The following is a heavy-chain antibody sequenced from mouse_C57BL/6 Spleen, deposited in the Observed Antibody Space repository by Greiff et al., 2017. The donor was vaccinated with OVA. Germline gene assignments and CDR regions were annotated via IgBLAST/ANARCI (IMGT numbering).Heavy chain of an antibody. CDR2: IHPNSGST. CDR3: ARSKIYSNFDY. V-gene: IGHV1-64*01. CDR1: GYTFTSYW. D-gene: IGHD2-5*01. Sequence: VQLQQPGAELVKPGASVKLSCKASGYTFTSYWMHWVKQRPGQGLEWIGMIHPNSGSTNYNEKFKSKATLTVDKSSSTAYMQLSSLTSEDSAVYYCARSKIYSNFDYWGQGTTLTVSS. J-gene: IGHJ2*01.